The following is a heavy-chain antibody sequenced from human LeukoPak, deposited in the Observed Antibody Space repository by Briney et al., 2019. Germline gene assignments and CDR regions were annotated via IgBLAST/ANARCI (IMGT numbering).Heavy chain of an antibody. J-gene: IGHJ4*02. CDR2: ISYDGSNK. CDR3: AKGWPPSRDY. V-gene: IGHV3-30*04. CDR1: GFTFSSYA. Sequence: GGSLRLSCAASGFTFSSYAMHWVRQAPGKGLEWVAVISYDGSNKYYADSVKGRFTISRDNSKNTLYLQMNSLRAEDTAVYYCAKGWPPSRDYWGQGTLVTVSS.